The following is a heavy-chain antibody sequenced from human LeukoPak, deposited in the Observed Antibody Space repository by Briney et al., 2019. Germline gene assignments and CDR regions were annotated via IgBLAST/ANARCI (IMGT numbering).Heavy chain of an antibody. CDR2: IYYSGST. Sequence: PSETLSLTCTVSGGSISSYYWSWIRQPPGKGLEWIGYIYYSGSTNYNPSLKSRVTISVDTSKNQFSLKLSSVTAADTAVYYCASVDRYCSGGSCYPGYYYYYMDVWGKGTTVTVSS. D-gene: IGHD2-15*01. CDR3: ASVDRYCSGGSCYPGYYYYYMDV. V-gene: IGHV4-59*01. J-gene: IGHJ6*03. CDR1: GGSISSYY.